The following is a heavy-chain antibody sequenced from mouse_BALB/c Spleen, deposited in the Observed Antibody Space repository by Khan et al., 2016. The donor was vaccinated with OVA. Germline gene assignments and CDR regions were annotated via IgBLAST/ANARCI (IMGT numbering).Heavy chain of an antibody. J-gene: IGHJ3*01. Sequence: QVQLKESGAELARPGASVTLSCKASGYTFTDYSINWMRQRTGQGLEWIGEIYPGSDNTYYNEKFKGKATLTADKSSSTAYMQLSSLTSEDSAVYVCAREWAAWFPYWGQGTLVTVSA. CDR3: AREWAAWFPY. CDR2: IYPGSDNT. CDR1: GYTFTDYS. V-gene: IGHV1-77*01.